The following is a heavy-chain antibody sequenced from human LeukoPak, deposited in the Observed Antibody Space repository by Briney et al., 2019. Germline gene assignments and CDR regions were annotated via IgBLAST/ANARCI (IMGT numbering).Heavy chain of an antibody. Sequence: GGSLRLSCAASGFSFSSYYMSWVRQAPGKGLEWVANIQQDGSGRSYVDSVKGRFTISRDNAEDSLYLQMNSLRAEDTAVYYCARGGGIFDFWGQGTLVTVSS. J-gene: IGHJ4*02. V-gene: IGHV3-7*05. D-gene: IGHD2-15*01. CDR3: ARGGGIFDF. CDR2: IQQDGSGR. CDR1: GFSFSSYY.